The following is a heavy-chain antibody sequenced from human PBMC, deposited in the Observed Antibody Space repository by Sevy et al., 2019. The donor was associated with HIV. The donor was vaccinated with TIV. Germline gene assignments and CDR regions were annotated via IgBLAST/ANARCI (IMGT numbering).Heavy chain of an antibody. CDR2: IIPIFGTA. D-gene: IGHD6-13*01. CDR1: GGTFSSYA. V-gene: IGHV1-69*13. CDR3: VRNKGSSSWYRDAFDI. J-gene: IGHJ3*02. Sequence: ASVKVSCKASGGTFSSYAISWVRQAPGQGLEWMGGIIPIFGTANYAQKFQGRVTITADESTSAAYMELSSLRSEDTAVYYCVRNKGSSSWYRDAFDIWGQGTMVTVSS.